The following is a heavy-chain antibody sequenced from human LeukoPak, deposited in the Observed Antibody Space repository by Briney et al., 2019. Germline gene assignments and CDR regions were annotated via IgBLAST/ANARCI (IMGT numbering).Heavy chain of an antibody. J-gene: IGHJ4*02. Sequence: SVKVSCKASGRIFINYSVNRVRQAPGQGLEWMGGIMSVFETPTYAQRFQGRVTITADESTRTHFMELHSLTSEDTAVYYCASLVPSGSGSAWGQGTLVTVSS. CDR3: ASLVPSGSGSA. D-gene: IGHD3-10*01. CDR1: GRIFINYS. V-gene: IGHV1-69*01. CDR2: IMSVFETP.